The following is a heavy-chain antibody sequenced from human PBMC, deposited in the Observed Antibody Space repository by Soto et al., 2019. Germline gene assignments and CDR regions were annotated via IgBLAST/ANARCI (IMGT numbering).Heavy chain of an antibody. CDR3: ATDPRGPDY. J-gene: IGHJ4*02. CDR2: ISASGDST. Sequence: VHLLESGGGVVQPGGSLKLSCATSGVGFSNYGMSWVRQAPGKGLEWVSGISASGDSTYYADPVKGRFTISGDNSKRTLYLQMNSLRAEDTAIYYCATDPRGPDYWGQGTQVTVS. CDR1: GVGFSNYG. V-gene: IGHV3-23*01.